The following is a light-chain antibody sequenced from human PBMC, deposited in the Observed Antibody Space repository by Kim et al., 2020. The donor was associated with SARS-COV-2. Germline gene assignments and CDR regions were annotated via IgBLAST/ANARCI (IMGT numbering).Light chain of an antibody. J-gene: IGKJ1*01. Sequence: ASCVHAIPSTCRASQDISNLLACYQQTPGHVPQVLISAASSLRPGPPSRFSGSRSWTDFTLTISILPPDDVATYYCQKYDSAPWTFGQGTKVDIK. CDR1: QDISNL. V-gene: IGKV1-27*01. CDR3: QKYDSAPWT. CDR2: AAS.